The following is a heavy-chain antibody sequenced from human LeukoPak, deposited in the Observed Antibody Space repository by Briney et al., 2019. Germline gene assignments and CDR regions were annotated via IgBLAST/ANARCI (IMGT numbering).Heavy chain of an antibody. Sequence: SETLSLTCTVSGGSISSYYWSWIRQPPGKGLEWIGYIYYSGSTNYNPSLKSRVTISVDTFKNQFSLKLSSVTAADTSVYYCAREVLRIRTQTDPYYYYYMDVWGKGTTVTVSS. V-gene: IGHV4-59*01. D-gene: IGHD1-14*01. CDR1: GGSISSYY. CDR3: AREVLRIRTQTDPYYYYYMDV. CDR2: IYYSGST. J-gene: IGHJ6*03.